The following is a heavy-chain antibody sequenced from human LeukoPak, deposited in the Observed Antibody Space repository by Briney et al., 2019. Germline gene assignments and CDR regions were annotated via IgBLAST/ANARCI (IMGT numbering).Heavy chain of an antibody. CDR2: ISAYNGNT. Sequence: ASVKVSCKASGYTSTSYGISWVRQAPGQGLEWMGWISAYNGNTNYAQKLQGRVTITTDTSTSTAYMELRSLRSDDTAVYYCARDRVAYCGGDCYSEWFDPWGQGTLVTVSS. J-gene: IGHJ5*02. V-gene: IGHV1-18*01. CDR1: GYTSTSYG. D-gene: IGHD2-21*02. CDR3: ARDRVAYCGGDCYSEWFDP.